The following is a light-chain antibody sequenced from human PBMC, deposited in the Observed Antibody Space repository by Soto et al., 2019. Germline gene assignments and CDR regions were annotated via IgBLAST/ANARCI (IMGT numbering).Light chain of an antibody. V-gene: IGKV1-33*01. CDR2: DAS. J-gene: IGKJ5*01. CDR3: QQYENLPT. Sequence: DIQMTQSPSSLSASPAARVTITCQASQNINNYLNWYQQKPGRAPKLLIYDASNLEAGVPSRFRGSGSGTDFTFTISRLQPEDIATYYCQQYENLPTFGQGTRLEIK. CDR1: QNINNY.